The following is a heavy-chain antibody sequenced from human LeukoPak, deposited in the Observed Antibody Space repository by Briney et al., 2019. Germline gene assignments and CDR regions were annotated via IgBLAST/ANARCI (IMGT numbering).Heavy chain of an antibody. CDR3: ARDRSGSYGAYFDY. V-gene: IGHV4-59*01. Sequence: SETLSLTCTVSGGSISTYYWSWIRQPPGKGLEWIGYSYCSESTNYNYNPSLKSRVTISVDTSKNQFSLKLSSVTAADTALYYCARDRSGSYGAYFDYWGQGILVTVSS. CDR2: SYCSEST. CDR1: GGSISTYY. J-gene: IGHJ4*02. D-gene: IGHD1-26*01.